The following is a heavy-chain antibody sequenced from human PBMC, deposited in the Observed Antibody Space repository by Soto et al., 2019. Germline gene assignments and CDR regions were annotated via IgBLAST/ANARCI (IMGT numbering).Heavy chain of an antibody. Sequence: ASVKVSCKASGYTFTSYDINWVRQATGQGLEWMGWMNPNSGNTGYAQKFKGRVTMTRNTSISTAYIELSSLRSEDTAVYYCAAVGAELRYFDYAFDIWGQGTMVTVSS. J-gene: IGHJ3*02. D-gene: IGHD3-9*01. CDR1: GYTFTSYD. CDR3: AAVGAELRYFDYAFDI. V-gene: IGHV1-8*01. CDR2: MNPNSGNT.